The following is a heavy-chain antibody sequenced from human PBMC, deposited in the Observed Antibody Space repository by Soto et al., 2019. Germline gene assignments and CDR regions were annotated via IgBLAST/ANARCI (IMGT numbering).Heavy chain of an antibody. V-gene: IGHV1-69*01. Sequence: QVRLVQSGAEVKKPGSSVKVSCKASGGTFSNYAITWLRLAPGQGIEWLGGIIPVFGTVNYAQKLQGRATTTADESTSTAYMELNRLRSEDTAVYYCARDNPYTNSCGNWFDPWGQGTVVIVSA. CDR2: IIPVFGTV. J-gene: IGHJ5*02. CDR1: GGTFSNYA. CDR3: ARDNPYTNSCGNWFDP. D-gene: IGHD6-13*01.